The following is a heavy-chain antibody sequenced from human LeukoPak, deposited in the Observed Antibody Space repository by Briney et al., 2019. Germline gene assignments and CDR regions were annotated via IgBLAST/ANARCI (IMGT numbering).Heavy chain of an antibody. CDR1: GFTFSSYA. Sequence: GGSLRLFCAASGFTFSSYAMYWVRRTPGKGLEYVSVISGNGVSTHYATSVKGRFSISRDNSKNALYLQMGSLRAEDMAVYYCAREHFIAAAAVDYWGQGTLVTVS. V-gene: IGHV3-64*01. CDR3: AREHFIAAAAVDY. D-gene: IGHD6-13*01. J-gene: IGHJ4*02. CDR2: ISGNGVST.